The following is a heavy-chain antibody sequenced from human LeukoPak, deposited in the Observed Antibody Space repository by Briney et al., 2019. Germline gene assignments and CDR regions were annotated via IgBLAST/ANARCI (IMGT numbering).Heavy chain of an antibody. CDR3: ARRREMATLVYAFDI. V-gene: IGHV2-5*01. CDR2: IYWNDDK. Sequence: SGPTLVKPTQTLTLTCTFSGFSLSSTGVGVGWIRQPPGKALEWLALIYWNDDKRYSPSLKSRLTITKDTSKNQVVLTMTNMDPVDTATYYCARRREMATLVYAFDIWGQGTMVTVSS. D-gene: IGHD5-24*01. CDR1: GFSLSSTGVG. J-gene: IGHJ3*02.